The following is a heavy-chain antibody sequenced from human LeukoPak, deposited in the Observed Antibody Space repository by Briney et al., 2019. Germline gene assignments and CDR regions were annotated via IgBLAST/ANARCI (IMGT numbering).Heavy chain of an antibody. CDR3: ARGSSSLLWFGALDAFDI. Sequence: ASVKVSCKVSGYTLTELSMHWVRQATGQGLEWMGWMNPNSGNTGYAQKFQGRVTMTRNTSISTAYMELSSLRSEDTAVYYCARGSSSLLWFGALDAFDIWGQGTMVTVSS. CDR1: GYTLTELS. D-gene: IGHD3-10*01. CDR2: MNPNSGNT. V-gene: IGHV1-8*01. J-gene: IGHJ3*02.